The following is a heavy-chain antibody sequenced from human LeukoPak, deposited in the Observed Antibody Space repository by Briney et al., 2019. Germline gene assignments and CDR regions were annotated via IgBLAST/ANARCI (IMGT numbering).Heavy chain of an antibody. CDR3: ARDPDPPPSWFAP. V-gene: IGHV3-23*01. J-gene: IGHJ5*02. CDR1: GFPLSFYA. Sequence: PGGSLRLSCAASGFPLSFYAMSWVRQSPGKGLEGVSGISGRGDNTDYADSVRGRVIISRDNSKNTLYLQMNSLRAPDTSLSYCARDPDPPPSWFAPWGQGTLVTVSS. CDR2: ISGRGDNT.